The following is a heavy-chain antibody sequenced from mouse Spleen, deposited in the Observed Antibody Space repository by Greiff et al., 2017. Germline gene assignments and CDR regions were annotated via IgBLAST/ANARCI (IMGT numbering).Heavy chain of an antibody. CDR1: GFTFSSYA. J-gene: IGHJ2*01. Sequence: EVQLQESGGGLVKPGGSLKLSCAASGFTFSSYAMSWVRQTPEKRLEWVATISDGGSYTYYPDNVKGRFTISRDNAKNNLYLQMSHLKSEDTAMYYCARDQTGHDYWGQGTTLTVSS. D-gene: IGHD4-1*01. V-gene: IGHV5-4*01. CDR2: ISDGGSYT. CDR3: ARDQTGHDY.